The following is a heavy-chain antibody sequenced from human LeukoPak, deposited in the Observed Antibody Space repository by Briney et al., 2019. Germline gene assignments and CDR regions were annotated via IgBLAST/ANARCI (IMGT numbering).Heavy chain of an antibody. D-gene: IGHD1-7*01. CDR2: ISAYNGNT. Sequence: ASVKVSCKASGYTFTSCAISWGRQAPGQGLEWMGWISAYNGNTNYAQKLQGRVTMTTDTSTSTAYMELRSLRSEDTAVYYCARGDISVTKHFDYWGQGSLVTVPS. CDR1: GYTFTSCA. CDR3: ARGDISVTKHFDY. V-gene: IGHV1-18*01. J-gene: IGHJ4*02.